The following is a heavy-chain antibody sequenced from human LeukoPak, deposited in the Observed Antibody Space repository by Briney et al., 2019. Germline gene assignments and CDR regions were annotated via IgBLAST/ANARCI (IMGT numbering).Heavy chain of an antibody. V-gene: IGHV1-18*01. Sequence: RRASVKVSCKASGYTFTSYGISWVRQAPGQGLEWMGWISAYNGNTNYAQKLQGRVTMTTDTSTSTVYMELSSLRSEDTAVYYCASSGGVPYYYYMDVWGKGTTVTVSS. CDR3: ASSGGVPYYYYMDV. D-gene: IGHD3-10*01. CDR1: GYTFTSYG. J-gene: IGHJ6*03. CDR2: ISAYNGNT.